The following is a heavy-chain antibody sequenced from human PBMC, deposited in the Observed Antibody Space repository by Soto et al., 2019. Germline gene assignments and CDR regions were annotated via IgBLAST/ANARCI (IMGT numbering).Heavy chain of an antibody. D-gene: IGHD1-1*01. V-gene: IGHV1-2*04. CDR3: ARGSPTTPPFDY. CDR2: INPNNGGT. J-gene: IGHJ4*02. CDR1: GYTFTDYY. Sequence: QVQLVQSGADLKKPGASVKVSCKASGYTFTDYYMHWVRQAPGQGLEWMGWINPNNGGTSYAQKFEGCVTMTRDTSISTAYMEVRRLTSDDTAVYYCARGSPTTPPFDYGGQGTLVTVSS.